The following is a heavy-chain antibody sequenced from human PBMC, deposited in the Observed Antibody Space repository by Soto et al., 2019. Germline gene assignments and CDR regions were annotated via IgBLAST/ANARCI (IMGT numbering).Heavy chain of an antibody. CDR3: AREGITIFGVVITNWFDP. CDR1: GGTFSSYA. CDR2: VIPIFGTA. V-gene: IGHV1-69*06. Sequence: GASFKVSCKASGGTFSSYAISWVRQAPGQGLEWMGGVIPIFGTANYAQKFQGRVTITADKSTSTAYMELSSLRSEDTAVYYCAREGITIFGVVITNWFDPWGQGTLVTVS. J-gene: IGHJ5*02. D-gene: IGHD3-3*01.